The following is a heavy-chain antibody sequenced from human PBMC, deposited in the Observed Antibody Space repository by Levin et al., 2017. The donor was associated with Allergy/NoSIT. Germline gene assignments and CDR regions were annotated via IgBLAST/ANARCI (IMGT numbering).Heavy chain of an antibody. CDR3: VRAASAMPDNYYYGLDV. Sequence: QPGGSLRLSCATSGFTFSDHYMDWVRQAPGKGLEWVGRIRNKAKKYTTEYGASAKGRFTISRDDSRNSFYLQMNRLNTDDTAVYYCVRAASAMPDNYYYGLDVWGQGTAVTVSS. CDR1: GFTFSDHY. V-gene: IGHV3-72*01. J-gene: IGHJ6*02. CDR2: IRNKAKKYTT. D-gene: IGHD2-2*01.